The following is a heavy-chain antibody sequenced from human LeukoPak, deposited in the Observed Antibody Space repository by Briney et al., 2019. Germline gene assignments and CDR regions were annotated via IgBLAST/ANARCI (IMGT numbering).Heavy chain of an antibody. CDR2: INWNGGST. CDR1: GFTFSNAW. V-gene: IGHV3-20*04. J-gene: IGHJ6*03. Sequence: GGSLRLSCAASGFTFSNAWMSWVRQAPGKGLEWVSGINWNGGSTGCADSVKGRFTISRDNAKNSLYLQMNSLRAEDTALYCCARGPPFYYDSSGYSYYYMDVWGKGTTVTVSS. D-gene: IGHD3-22*01. CDR3: ARGPPFYYDSSGYSYYYMDV.